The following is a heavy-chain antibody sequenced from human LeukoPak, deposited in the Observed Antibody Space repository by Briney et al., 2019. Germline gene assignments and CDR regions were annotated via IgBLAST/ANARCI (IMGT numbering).Heavy chain of an antibody. D-gene: IGHD1-26*01. CDR1: GGSISNYY. Sequence: SETLSLTCTVSGGSISNYYWSWIRQPAGKGPEWIRRIHSSGNTHYNPSLNSRLTMSVDTSKNQFSLKLSSLTAADTALYYCARGPPSGATRFDYWGQGNLVSVSS. J-gene: IGHJ4*02. V-gene: IGHV4-4*07. CDR2: IHSSGNT. CDR3: ARGPPSGATRFDY.